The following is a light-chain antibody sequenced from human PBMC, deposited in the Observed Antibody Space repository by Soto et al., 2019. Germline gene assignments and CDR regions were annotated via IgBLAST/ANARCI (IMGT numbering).Light chain of an antibody. V-gene: IGKV1-5*03. CDR2: KSS. Sequence: ILMSQSPSSLSASVGDTVTITCRASQDVDKWLAWYQQKPGKAPKLLIYKSSTLIGGVPSRFSAVVSGTEYSLTISGLQPEDVATYYCQQYSSYWTFGQGTMVEIK. J-gene: IGKJ1*01. CDR3: QQYSSYWT. CDR1: QDVDKW.